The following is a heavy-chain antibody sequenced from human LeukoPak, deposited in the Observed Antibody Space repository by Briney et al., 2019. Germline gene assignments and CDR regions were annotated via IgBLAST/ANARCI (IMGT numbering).Heavy chain of an antibody. CDR3: ASSMVRGVMFAFDI. CDR2: INPNSGGT. CDR1: GYTFTGYY. Sequence: ASVKVSCKASGYTFTGYYMHWVRQAPGQGLEWMGWINPNSGGTNYAQKFQGRVTMTRDTSISTAYMELSRLRSDDTAVYYCASSMVRGVMFAFDIWGRGTMVTVSS. J-gene: IGHJ3*02. D-gene: IGHD3-10*01. V-gene: IGHV1-2*02.